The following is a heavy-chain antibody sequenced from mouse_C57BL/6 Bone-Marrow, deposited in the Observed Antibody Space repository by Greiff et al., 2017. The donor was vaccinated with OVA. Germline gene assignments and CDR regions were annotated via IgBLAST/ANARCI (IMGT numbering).Heavy chain of an antibody. CDR3: TRSSYSNYDY. V-gene: IGHV1-15*01. CDR2: IDPETGGT. J-gene: IGHJ2*01. CDR1: GYTFTDYE. D-gene: IGHD2-5*01. Sequence: VQLQQSGAELVRPGASVTLSCKASGYTFTDYEMHWVKQTPVHGLEWIGAIDPETGGTAYNQKFKGKAILTADKSSSTAYMELRSLTSEDSAVYYCTRSSYSNYDYWGQGTTLTVSS.